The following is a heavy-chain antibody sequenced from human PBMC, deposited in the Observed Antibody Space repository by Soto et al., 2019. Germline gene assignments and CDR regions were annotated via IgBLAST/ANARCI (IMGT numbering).Heavy chain of an antibody. CDR2: INPSGGST. V-gene: IGHV1-46*01. CDR1: GYTFTSYY. D-gene: IGHD1-1*01. Sequence: ASVKVSCKASGYTFTSYYMHWVRQAPGQGLEWMGIINPSGGSTSYAQKFQGRVTMTRDTSTSTVYMELSSLRSEDTAVYYCAREAGWNDAQGYYGMDVWGQGTTVTVSS. J-gene: IGHJ6*02. CDR3: AREAGWNDAQGYYGMDV.